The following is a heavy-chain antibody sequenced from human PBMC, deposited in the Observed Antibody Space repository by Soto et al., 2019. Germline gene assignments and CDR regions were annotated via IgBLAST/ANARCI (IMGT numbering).Heavy chain of an antibody. V-gene: IGHV3-64*07. CDR3: TRENGLNGFDI. CDR2: ISADGVGT. CDR1: GFSFSSHS. J-gene: IGHJ3*02. Sequence: EVQLVESGGGLVQPGGSLRLSCAASGFSFSSHSMHWVRQAPGKRLEYISAISADGVGTYYADSVKGRFTISRDNSQNTLYLQMGSLKAEDKAVYYCTRENGLNGFDIGGQGTMVTVSS. D-gene: IGHD1-1*01.